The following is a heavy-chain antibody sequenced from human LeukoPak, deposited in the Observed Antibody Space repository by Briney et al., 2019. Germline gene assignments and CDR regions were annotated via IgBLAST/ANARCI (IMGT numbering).Heavy chain of an antibody. J-gene: IGHJ6*03. CDR2: IYYSGST. CDR1: GGSISRYY. Sequence: SETLSLTCTVSGGSISRYYWSWIRQPPGKGLEWIGYIYYSGSTNYNPSLKSRVTISVDTSKNQFSLKLSSVTAADTAVYYCARDNYGDYVTAYYYMDVWGKGTTVTVSS. V-gene: IGHV4-59*12. D-gene: IGHD4-17*01. CDR3: ARDNYGDYVTAYYYMDV.